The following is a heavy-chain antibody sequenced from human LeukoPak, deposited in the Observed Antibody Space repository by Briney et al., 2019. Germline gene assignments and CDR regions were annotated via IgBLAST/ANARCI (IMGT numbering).Heavy chain of an antibody. J-gene: IGHJ4*02. CDR2: IIPIFGTA. V-gene: IGHV1-69*05. CDR1: GGTFSSYA. Sequence: GASVKVSCKASGGTFSSYAISWVRQAPGQGLEWMGRIIPIFGTANYAQKFQGRVTITTGESTSTAYMELSSLRSEDTAVYYCARDLSIAVAGRWDFDYWGQGTLVTVSS. D-gene: IGHD6-19*01. CDR3: ARDLSIAVAGRWDFDY.